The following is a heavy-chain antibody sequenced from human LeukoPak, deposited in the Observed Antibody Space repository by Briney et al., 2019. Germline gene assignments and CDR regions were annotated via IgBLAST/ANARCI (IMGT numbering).Heavy chain of an antibody. D-gene: IGHD3-16*01. CDR1: GYIFPTYS. CDR3: ARESGRGGEDY. J-gene: IGHJ4*02. Sequence: ASVKVSCKASGYIFPTYSMHWVRQAPGQSLEWLGWINADGSHTEYSQKFQGRVTLTRDTSANTAYMELSTLTSEDPSFYYCARESGRGGEDYWGQGTLVTVSS. V-gene: IGHV1-3*01. CDR2: INADGSHT.